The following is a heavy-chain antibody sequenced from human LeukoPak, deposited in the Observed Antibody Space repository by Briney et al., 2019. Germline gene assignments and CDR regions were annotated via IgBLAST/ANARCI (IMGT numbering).Heavy chain of an antibody. D-gene: IGHD3-22*01. CDR3: ATAVVTYYYDSSGYDAFDI. Sequence: WASVTVSCKVSGYTLTELSMHWVRQAPGKGLEWMGGFDPEDGETIYAQKFQGRVTMTEDTSTDTAYMELSSLRSEDTAVYYCATAVVTYYYDSSGYDAFDIWGQGTMVTVSS. J-gene: IGHJ3*02. V-gene: IGHV1-24*01. CDR2: FDPEDGET. CDR1: GYTLTELS.